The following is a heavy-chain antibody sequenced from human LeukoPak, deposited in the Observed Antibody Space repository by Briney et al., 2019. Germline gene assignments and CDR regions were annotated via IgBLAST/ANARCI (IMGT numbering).Heavy chain of an antibody. CDR2: ISSSRSYI. D-gene: IGHD1-26*01. V-gene: IGHV3-21*04. J-gene: IGHJ4*02. CDR3: ARSIVRSTTFDY. CDR1: GFTFSNYN. Sequence: GGSLRLSCAASGFTFSNYNMNWVRQAPGKGLEWVSSISSSRSYIYYADSVKGRFTISRDNAKNSLYLQMNSLRAEDTAVYYCARSIVRSTTFDYWGQGTLVTVSS.